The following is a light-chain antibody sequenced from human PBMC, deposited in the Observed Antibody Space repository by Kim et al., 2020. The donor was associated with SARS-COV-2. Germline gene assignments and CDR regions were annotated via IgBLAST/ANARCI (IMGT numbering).Light chain of an antibody. V-gene: IGKV1-5*03. CDR3: QKYSTYPFT. J-gene: IGKJ3*01. CDR2: KAS. Sequence: ATLEDRVTRTCRGSQSIREWLERYKQKTEKAPKVLIYKASRLERGVPSRSRGRGYGTEITLTISRLQPDDIGNYNSQKYSTYPFTFGPGTKVDIK. CDR1: QSIREW.